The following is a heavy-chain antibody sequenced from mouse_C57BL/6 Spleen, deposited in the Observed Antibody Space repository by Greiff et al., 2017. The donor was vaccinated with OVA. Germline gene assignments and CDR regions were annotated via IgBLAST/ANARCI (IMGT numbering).Heavy chain of an antibody. Sequence: QVQLKQSGPELVKPGASVKISCKASGYAFSSSWMNWVKQRPGKGLEWIGRIYPGDGDTNYNGKFKGKATLTADKSSSTAYMQLSSLTSEDSAVYFCARSGLLRSAMDYWGQGTSVTVSS. CDR1: GYAFSSSW. D-gene: IGHD1-1*01. CDR3: ARSGLLRSAMDY. V-gene: IGHV1-82*01. CDR2: IYPGDGDT. J-gene: IGHJ4*01.